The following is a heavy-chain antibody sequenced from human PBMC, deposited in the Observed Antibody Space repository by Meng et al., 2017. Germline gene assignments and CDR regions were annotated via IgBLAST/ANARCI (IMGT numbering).Heavy chain of an antibody. V-gene: IGHV3-23*01. D-gene: IGHD3-10*01. J-gene: IGHJ5*02. CDR3: AKEGNYYGSGSWPGFDP. CDR2: ISGSGGST. Sequence: LTRAASGFPFSSYAMSWVRPAPGKGPEWVSAISGSGGSTYYAGSVKGRFTISRDNSKNTLYLQTHRLRAENTAVYYCAKEGNYYGSGSWPGFDPWGQGTLVTVSS. CDR1: GFPFSSYA.